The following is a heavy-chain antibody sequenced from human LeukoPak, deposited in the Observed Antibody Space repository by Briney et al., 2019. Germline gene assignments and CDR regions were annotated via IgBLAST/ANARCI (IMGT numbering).Heavy chain of an antibody. CDR2: ISSSGSTI. J-gene: IGHJ4*02. Sequence: GGSLRLSCAASGFTFSRYAINWVRQAPGKGLEWVSYISSSGSTIYYADSVKGRFTISRDNAKNSLYLQMNSLRAEDTAVYYCARGSAPFWSGYYDYWGQGTLVTVSS. CDR3: ARGSAPFWSGYYDY. V-gene: IGHV3-48*04. CDR1: GFTFSRYA. D-gene: IGHD3-3*01.